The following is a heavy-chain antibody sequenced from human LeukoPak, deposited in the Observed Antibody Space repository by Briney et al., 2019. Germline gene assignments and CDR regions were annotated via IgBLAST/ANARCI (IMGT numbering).Heavy chain of an antibody. V-gene: IGHV4-39*01. CDR1: GGSISSSSYY. CDR2: IYYSGST. Sequence: SETLSPTCTVSGGSISSSSYYWGWIRQPPGKGLEWIGSIYYSGSTYYNPSLKGRVTISVDTSKNQFSLKLSSVTAADTAVYYCARRGYYDSSGYSNWGQGTLVTVSS. D-gene: IGHD3-22*01. J-gene: IGHJ4*02. CDR3: ARRGYYDSSGYSN.